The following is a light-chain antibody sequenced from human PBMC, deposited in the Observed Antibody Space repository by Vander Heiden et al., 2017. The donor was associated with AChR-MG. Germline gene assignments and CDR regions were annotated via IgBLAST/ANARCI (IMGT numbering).Light chain of an antibody. J-gene: IGKJ1*01. V-gene: IGKV3-15*01. CDR1: RGINTN. Sequence: EIVMTQSPATLSVSPGAGATLSCRASRGINTNLAWYQQKPGQAPRLVIFGASSRAIGIPARFSGSVSGTEFSLTISGRQSEDFAVYYCQQENYWPLTFGQGTKVEMK. CDR2: GAS. CDR3: QQENYWPLT.